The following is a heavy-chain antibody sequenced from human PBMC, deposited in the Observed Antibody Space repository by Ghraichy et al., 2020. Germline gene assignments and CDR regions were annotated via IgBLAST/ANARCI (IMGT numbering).Heavy chain of an antibody. CDR3: ATGGGYIYNYESRGLDY. V-gene: IGHV4-61*01. CDR1: GGSVSSGIYY. J-gene: IGHJ4*02. D-gene: IGHD5-18*01. CDR2: IYYSGST. Sequence: SQTLSLTCTVSGGSVSSGIYYWSWIRQPPGKGLEWIGYIYYSGSTNYNPSLKSRVTISVDTSKNQFSLKLSSVTAADTAVYYCATGGGYIYNYESRGLDYWGQGTLVTVSS.